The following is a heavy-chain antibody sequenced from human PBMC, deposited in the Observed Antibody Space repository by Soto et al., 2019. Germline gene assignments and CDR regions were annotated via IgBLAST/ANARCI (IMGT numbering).Heavy chain of an antibody. V-gene: IGHV3-74*03. CDR2: IRSDGTAT. CDR1: GFTFSSYW. CDR3: AKDLSWGQCDY. J-gene: IGHJ4*02. D-gene: IGHD3-16*01. Sequence: EVQLLESGGGLVQPGGSLRLSCAASGFTFSSYWMHWVRQDPLKGLVWVSSIRSDGTATQYADSVKGRFTVSRDNAKNTVYLQMNSLRAEDTAVYYCAKDLSWGQCDYWGQGTLVTVSS.